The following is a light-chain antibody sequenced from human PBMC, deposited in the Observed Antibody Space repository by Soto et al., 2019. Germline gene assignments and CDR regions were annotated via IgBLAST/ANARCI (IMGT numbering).Light chain of an antibody. CDR2: EGS. V-gene: IGLV2-23*01. CDR1: SSDVGSYNL. CDR3: CSYAGSGTLV. J-gene: IGLJ3*02. Sequence: QSALTQPASVSGSPGQSITISCTGTSSDVGSYNLVSWYQQYPGKAPKLMIYEGSKRPSGVSNRFSGSKSGYTASLTISGLQAEDEADYYCCSYAGSGTLVFGGGTKLTVL.